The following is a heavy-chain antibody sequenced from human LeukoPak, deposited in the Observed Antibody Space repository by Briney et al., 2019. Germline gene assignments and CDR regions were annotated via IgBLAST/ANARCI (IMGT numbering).Heavy chain of an antibody. CDR1: GYTFTSYG. CDR3: TRDRGVMRSNWFDP. CDR2: ISAYNGNT. V-gene: IGHV1-18*01. D-gene: IGHD3-10*01. J-gene: IGHJ5*02. Sequence: GASVKVSCKASGYTFTSYGISWVRQAPGQGLEWMGWISAYNGNTNYAQKLQGRVTMTTDTSTSTAYMELRSLRSDDTAVYYCTRDRGVMRSNWFDPWGQGTLVTVSS.